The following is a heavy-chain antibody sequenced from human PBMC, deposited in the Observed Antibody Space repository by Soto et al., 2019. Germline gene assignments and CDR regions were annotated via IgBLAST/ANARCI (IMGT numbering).Heavy chain of an antibody. J-gene: IGHJ4*02. CDR3: ARLSRGIYDSSDY. D-gene: IGHD3-22*01. CDR1: GGSISSYY. Sequence: QVQLQESGPGLVKPSETLSLTCTVSGGSISSYYWSWIRQPPGKGLEWIGYIYYSGSTNYNPSLKSRVTISVDTSKNQFSLKLSSVTAADTAVYYCARLSRGIYDSSDYWGQGTLVTVSS. V-gene: IGHV4-59*08. CDR2: IYYSGST.